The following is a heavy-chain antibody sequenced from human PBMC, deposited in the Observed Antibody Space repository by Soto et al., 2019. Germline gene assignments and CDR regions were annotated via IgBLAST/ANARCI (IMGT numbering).Heavy chain of an antibody. D-gene: IGHD2-2*02. CDR1: GFTFSTYS. CDR2: ISSRSDI. J-gene: IGHJ6*02. CDR3: AREYTAWPLAYGLDV. V-gene: IGHV3-21*01. Sequence: GGSLRLSCIGSGFTFSTYSINWVRQAPGKGLEWVSSISSRSDIYYADSVKGRFTISRDNAKNSVSLQMNSLRAEDTAVYYCAREYTAWPLAYGLDVWGQGTTVTVS.